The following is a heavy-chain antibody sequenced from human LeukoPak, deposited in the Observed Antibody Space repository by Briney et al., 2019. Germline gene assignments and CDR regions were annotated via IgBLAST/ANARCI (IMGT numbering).Heavy chain of an antibody. V-gene: IGHV1-69*13. CDR2: IIPIFGTA. D-gene: IGHD1-26*01. CDR3: ASSSGSYMGAPATGYYYYYYMDV. J-gene: IGHJ6*03. Sequence: ASVKVSCKASGSTFTSDHIHWVRQAPGQGLEWMGGIIPIFGTANYAQKFQGRVTITADESTSTAYMELSSQRSEDTAVYYCASSSGSYMGAPATGYYYYYYMDVWGKGTTVTVSS. CDR1: GSTFTSDH.